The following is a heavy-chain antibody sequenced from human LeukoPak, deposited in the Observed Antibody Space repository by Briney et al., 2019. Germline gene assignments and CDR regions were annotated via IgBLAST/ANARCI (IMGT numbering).Heavy chain of an antibody. J-gene: IGHJ6*03. CDR3: ARGGAVLGIGYYYYYMDV. Sequence: PSETLSLTCAVYGGSFSGYYWYWIRQSPEKGLEWIGEINHGGSTSYNPSVKSRVTISIDTSKNQFSLKVKSVTAADTAVYYCARGGAVLGIGYYYYYMDVWGKGTTVTVSS. D-gene: IGHD3-16*01. CDR1: GGSFSGYY. CDR2: INHGGST. V-gene: IGHV4-34*01.